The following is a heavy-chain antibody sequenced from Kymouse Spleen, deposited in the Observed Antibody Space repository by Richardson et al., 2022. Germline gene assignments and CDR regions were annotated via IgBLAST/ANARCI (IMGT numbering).Heavy chain of an antibody. CDR3: ARTGDILTGYSLDL. CDR1: GGSFSGYY. Sequence: QVQLQQWGAGLLKPSETLSLTCAVYGGSFSGYYWSWIRQPPGKGLEWIGEINHSGSTNYNPSLKSRVTISVDTSKNQFSLKLSSVTAADTAVYYCARTGDILTGYSLDLWGRGTLVTVSS. CDR2: INHSGST. J-gene: IGHJ2*01. D-gene: IGHD3-9*01. V-gene: IGHV4-34*01.